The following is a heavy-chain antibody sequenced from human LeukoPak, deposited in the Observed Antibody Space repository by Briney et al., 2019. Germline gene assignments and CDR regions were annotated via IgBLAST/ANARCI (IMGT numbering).Heavy chain of an antibody. CDR3: TGNYYGSGSYADFDY. CDR1: GFTFSGSA. V-gene: IGHV3-73*01. CDR2: IRSTANGYAT. J-gene: IGHJ4*02. D-gene: IGHD3-10*01. Sequence: GGSLRLSCAASGFTFSGSALHWVRQASGKGLEWVGRIRSTANGYATAYAASVKGRFTISRDDSKNTAYLQMDSLKTEDMAVYYCTGNYYGSGSYADFDYWGQGTLVTVSS.